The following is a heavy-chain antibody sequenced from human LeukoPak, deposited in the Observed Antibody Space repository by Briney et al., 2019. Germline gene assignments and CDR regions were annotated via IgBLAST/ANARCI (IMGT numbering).Heavy chain of an antibody. Sequence: GGSLRLSCAASGFTFSTCSMNWLRQAPGKGLEWVSDISSSSSTMYYADSVKSRSTISRDNAKNSLYLQMNSLRAEDTAVYYCATDRGGYFDLWGQGTLVTVSS. J-gene: IGHJ4*02. CDR2: ISSSSSTM. D-gene: IGHD2-15*01. CDR1: GFTFSTCS. V-gene: IGHV3-48*01. CDR3: ATDRGGYFDL.